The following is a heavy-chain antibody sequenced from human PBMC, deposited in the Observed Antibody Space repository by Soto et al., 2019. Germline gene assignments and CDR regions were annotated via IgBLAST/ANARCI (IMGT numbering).Heavy chain of an antibody. Sequence: SETLSLTCAVSGGSISTSNWWSWGRQPAGKGLEWIGEIYHSGSTNYNPSLKSRVTISVDKSKNQFSLKLSSVTAADTAVYYCARDIGDYEQRYYYGMDVWGQGTTVTVS. V-gene: IGHV4-4*02. D-gene: IGHD3-22*01. CDR2: IYHSGST. CDR3: ARDIGDYEQRYYYGMDV. J-gene: IGHJ6*02. CDR1: GGSISTSNW.